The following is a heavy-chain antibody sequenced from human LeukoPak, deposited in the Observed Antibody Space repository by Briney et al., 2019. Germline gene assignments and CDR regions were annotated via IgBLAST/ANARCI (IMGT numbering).Heavy chain of an antibody. CDR1: GYTFTNYY. J-gene: IGHJ4*02. V-gene: IGHV1-24*01. CDR3: ATSVRYSDWSFFRLAY. Sequence: ASVKVSCKASGYTFTNYYMHWVRQAPGKGLEWMGGFHPEDGETIYAQKFQGRVTMTEDTSTDTAYMELRSLRSDDTAVYYCATSVRYSDWSFFRLAYWGQGTQVTVSS. CDR2: FHPEDGET. D-gene: IGHD3-9*01.